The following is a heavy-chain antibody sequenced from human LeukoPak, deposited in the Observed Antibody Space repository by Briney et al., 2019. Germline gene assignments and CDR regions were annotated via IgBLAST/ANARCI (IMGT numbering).Heavy chain of an antibody. J-gene: IGHJ3*02. V-gene: IGHV1-46*01. Sequence: ASVKVSCKASGYTFTSYYMHWVRQAPGQGLEWMGIINPSGGSTNYAQKFQGRVTITADESTSTAYMELSSLRSEDTAVYYCAISQGSGYPRGHAFDIWGQGTMVTVSS. CDR2: INPSGGST. CDR1: GYTFTSYY. CDR3: AISQGSGYPRGHAFDI. D-gene: IGHD5-12*01.